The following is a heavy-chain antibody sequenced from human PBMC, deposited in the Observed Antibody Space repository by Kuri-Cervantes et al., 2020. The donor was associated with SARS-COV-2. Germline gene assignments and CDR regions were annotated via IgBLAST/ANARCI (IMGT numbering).Heavy chain of an antibody. J-gene: IGHJ5*02. CDR1: GFSLSTSGVG. D-gene: IGHD3-3*01. V-gene: IGHV2-5*01. Sequence: SGPTLVKPTQTLTLTCTFSGFSLSTSGVGVGWIRQPPGKALEWLALIYWNDDKRYSPSLKGRLTITKDTSKNQVVLTMTNMDPVDTATYYCAHTPIRFLEWDNWFDPWGQGTLVTVSS. CDR2: IYWNDDK. CDR3: AHTPIRFLEWDNWFDP.